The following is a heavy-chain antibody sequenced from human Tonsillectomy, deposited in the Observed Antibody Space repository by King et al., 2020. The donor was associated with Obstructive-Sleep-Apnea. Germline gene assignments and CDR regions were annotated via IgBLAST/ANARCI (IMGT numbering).Heavy chain of an antibody. J-gene: IGHJ4*02. Sequence: VQLVESGGGLVKPGGSLRLSCSASGFTFRDDYMSWIRQAAGKGLEWVSYSSSIRSYTMYEDSVKGRFTISRENAKNSLYLQMNSLRAEDAAVYYCAIGLDYYGSGSYGYWGQGTLVTVSS. D-gene: IGHD3-10*01. CDR1: GFTFRDDY. V-gene: IGHV3-11*06. CDR3: AIGLDYYGSGSYGY. CDR2: SSSIRSYT.